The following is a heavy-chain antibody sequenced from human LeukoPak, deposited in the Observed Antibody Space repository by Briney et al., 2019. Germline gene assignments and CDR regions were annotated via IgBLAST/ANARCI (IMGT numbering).Heavy chain of an antibody. CDR3: AREDVDVETTTVSFDY. J-gene: IGHJ4*02. Sequence: SETLSLTCTVSGGSITSYYWSWIRQPPGKGLEWIGRIYVSGSTSYNPSLKSRVAMSVDTSKNQFSLKLRYVTAADTAVYYCAREDVDVETTTVSFDYWGQGTLVTVSS. V-gene: IGHV4-4*07. D-gene: IGHD5-18*01. CDR1: GGSITSYY. CDR2: IYVSGST.